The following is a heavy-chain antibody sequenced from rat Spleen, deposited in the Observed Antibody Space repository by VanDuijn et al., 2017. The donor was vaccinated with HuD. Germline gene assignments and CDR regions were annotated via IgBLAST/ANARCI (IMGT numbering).Heavy chain of an antibody. Sequence: QVQLKESGPGLVQPSQTLSLTCTVSGFSLTSNGVSWVRQPPGKGLEWIAAISSGGSTYYNSALKSRLSISRDTSKSQVFLKMNSLQTEDTAIYFCTRARMGDYWGQGVMVTVSS. D-gene: IGHD1-7*01. V-gene: IGHV2S12*01. J-gene: IGHJ2*01. CDR3: TRARMGDY. CDR2: ISSGGST. CDR1: GFSLTSNG.